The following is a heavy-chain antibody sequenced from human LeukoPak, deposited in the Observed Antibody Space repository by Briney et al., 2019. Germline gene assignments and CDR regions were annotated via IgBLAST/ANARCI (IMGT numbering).Heavy chain of an antibody. CDR2: IKSKTDGGTT. CDR3: TTPPAGYCSSTSCPDYYGMDV. Sequence: GGSLRLSCAASGFTFSNAWMSWVRQAPGKGLEWVGCIKSKTDGGTTDYAAPVKGRFTSSRDDSKNTLYLQMNSLKTEDTAVYYCTTPPAGYCSSTSCPDYYGMDVWGKGTTVTVSS. V-gene: IGHV3-15*01. J-gene: IGHJ6*04. D-gene: IGHD2-2*01. CDR1: GFTFSNAW.